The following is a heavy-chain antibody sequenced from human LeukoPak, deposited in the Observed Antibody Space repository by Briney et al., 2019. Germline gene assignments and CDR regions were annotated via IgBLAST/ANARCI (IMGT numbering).Heavy chain of an antibody. CDR3: ARQHCSGGDCYFFD. D-gene: IGHD2-15*01. J-gene: IGHJ4*02. V-gene: IGHV3-30-3*01. Sequence: GGSLRLSCAASGFTFSRYPMHWVRQAPGKGLEWVAVVSYDGSIKSYADSVKGRFTVSRDNSKNTLYLQLNSLRAEDTAVYYCARQHCSGGDCYFFDWGQGTLVTVSS. CDR2: VSYDGSIK. CDR1: GFTFSRYP.